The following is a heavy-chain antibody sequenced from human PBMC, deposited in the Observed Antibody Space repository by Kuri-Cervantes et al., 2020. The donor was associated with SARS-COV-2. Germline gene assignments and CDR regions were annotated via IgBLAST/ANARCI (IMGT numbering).Heavy chain of an antibody. D-gene: IGHD5-24*01. CDR2: INHSGST. CDR3: ARGLRWQQPHRNYYYYGMDV. CDR1: GGSFGGYY. J-gene: IGHJ6*02. V-gene: IGHV4-34*01. Sequence: GSLRLSCAVYGGSFGGYYWSWIRQPPGKGLEWSGEINHSGSTNYNPSLKSRVTISVDTSKNQFSLKLSSVTAADTAVYYCARGLRWQQPHRNYYYYGMDVWGQGTTVTVSS.